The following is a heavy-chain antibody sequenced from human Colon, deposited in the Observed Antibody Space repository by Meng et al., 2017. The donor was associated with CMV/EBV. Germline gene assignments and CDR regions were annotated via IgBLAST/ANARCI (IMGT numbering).Heavy chain of an antibody. D-gene: IGHD3-16*01. CDR3: AKGGGMKGAYYYLFYGLDV. J-gene: IGHJ6*02. CDR1: GFTFPEYA. V-gene: IGHV3-9*01. Sequence: GGSLRLSCAASGFTFPEYAMHWVRQVPGKGLEGVSGISWNSYSTGYADSVKGRFTISRDNADNSLYRQRNSLRAEDTAVDYCAKGGGMKGAYYYLFYGLDVWGQGTPVTVSS. CDR2: ISWNSYST.